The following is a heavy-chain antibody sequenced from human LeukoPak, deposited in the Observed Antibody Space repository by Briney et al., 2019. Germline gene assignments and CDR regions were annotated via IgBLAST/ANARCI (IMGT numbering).Heavy chain of an antibody. V-gene: IGHV3-21*01. J-gene: IGHJ4*02. Sequence: AGGSLRLSCAASGFTFSSYSMNWVRQAPGKGLEWVSSISSSSSYIYYADSVKGRFTISRDNAKNSLYLQMNSLRAEDTAVYYCARAIITMIVAPVSFGYWGQGTLVTVSS. D-gene: IGHD3-22*01. CDR2: ISSSSSYI. CDR3: ARAIITMIVAPVSFGY. CDR1: GFTFSSYS.